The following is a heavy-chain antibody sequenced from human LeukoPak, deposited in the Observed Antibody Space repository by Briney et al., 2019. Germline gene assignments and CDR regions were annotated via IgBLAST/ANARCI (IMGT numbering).Heavy chain of an antibody. CDR1: EDGFNTDG. V-gene: IGHV7-4-1*04. CDR3: ARDGTVPDLWRGSRSGMDV. Sequence: GASVKVSCKASEDGFNTDGINWARQAPGQGLEWMGWININTGNPTYAQDFTGRFVFSLDTSVNVAYLQIGSLKAEDTAVYYCARDGTVPDLWRGSRSGMDVWGQGTTVTVSS. CDR2: ININTGNP. D-gene: IGHD3-3*01. J-gene: IGHJ6*02.